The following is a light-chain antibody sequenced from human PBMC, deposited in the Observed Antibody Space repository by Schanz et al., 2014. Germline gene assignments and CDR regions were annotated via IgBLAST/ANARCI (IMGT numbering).Light chain of an antibody. V-gene: IGLV2-8*01. CDR1: SSDVGGANS. CDR3: SSYARSSTVV. Sequence: QSVLTQPPSASGSPGQSVTISCTGTSSDVGGANSVSWYQQLPGKAPKLVISEVSKRPSGVPDRISGAKSGNTASLTICGLQAEDEADYYCSSYARSSTVVFGGGSKLLVL. CDR2: EVS. J-gene: IGLJ2*01.